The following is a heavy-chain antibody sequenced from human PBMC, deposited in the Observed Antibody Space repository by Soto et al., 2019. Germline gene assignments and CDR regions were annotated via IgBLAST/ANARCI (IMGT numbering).Heavy chain of an antibody. CDR3: AKGEVRGIIPSYFDY. D-gene: IGHD3-10*01. V-gene: IGHV3-23*01. CDR2: LTVDGGST. Sequence: PGGSLRLSCAASGFTFNTFALTWVRQAPGKGLEWVSSLTVDGGSTYYVDSVKGRFTISRDNSKNTLYLQMDSLRAEDTAVYYCAKGEVRGIIPSYFDYRGLGTLVTVSS. CDR1: GFTFNTFA. J-gene: IGHJ4*02.